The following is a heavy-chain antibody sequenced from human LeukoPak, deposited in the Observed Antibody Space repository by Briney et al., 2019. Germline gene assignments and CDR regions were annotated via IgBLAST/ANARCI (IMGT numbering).Heavy chain of an antibody. J-gene: IGHJ6*02. V-gene: IGHV3-23*01. CDR2: ITGSGGNT. CDR3: AIKRRCRYYGMDV. Sequence: GGSLRLSCAASGFIFSSYSMSWVRQAPGKGLEWVSVITGSGGNTYYADSVKGRFTISKDNSKNTVYLQMSSLRVDDTAVYYCAIKRRCRYYGMDVWGQGTTVTVSS. D-gene: IGHD2-8*01. CDR1: GFIFSSYS.